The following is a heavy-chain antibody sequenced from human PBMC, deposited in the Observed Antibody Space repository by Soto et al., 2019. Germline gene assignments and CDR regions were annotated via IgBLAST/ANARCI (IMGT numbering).Heavy chain of an antibody. V-gene: IGHV3-66*01. D-gene: IGHD2-8*01. CDR2: IYSSGDR. J-gene: IGHJ5*02. Sequence: EVQLVESGGGLVQPGGSLRLSCAASGFSVSDNYMSWVRQAPGKGLEWISVIYSSGDRYYAVSVKGRLTITRENSRHTLYLQINALRVEVTSIYYCARDPGYGRGVSFDPWGQGIPVTVSS. CDR3: ARDPGYGRGVSFDP. CDR1: GFSVSDNY.